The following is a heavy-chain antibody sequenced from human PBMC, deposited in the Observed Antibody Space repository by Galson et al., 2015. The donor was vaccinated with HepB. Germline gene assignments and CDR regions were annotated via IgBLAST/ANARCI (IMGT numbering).Heavy chain of an antibody. CDR1: GYTFTSYG. D-gene: IGHD3-22*01. Sequence: SVKVSCKASGYTFTSYGISWVRQAPGQGLEWMGWISAYNGNTNYAQKLQGRVTMTTDTSTSTAYMELRSLRSDDTAVYYCARDLPERITMIVVVPTDAFDIWGQGTMVTVSS. J-gene: IGHJ3*02. V-gene: IGHV1-18*04. CDR3: ARDLPERITMIVVVPTDAFDI. CDR2: ISAYNGNT.